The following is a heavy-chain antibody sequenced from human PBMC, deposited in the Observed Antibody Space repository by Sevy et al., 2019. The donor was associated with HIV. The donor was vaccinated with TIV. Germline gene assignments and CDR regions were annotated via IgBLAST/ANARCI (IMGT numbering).Heavy chain of an antibody. CDR3: AKDRKVLLVVYAIPFGVFDI. J-gene: IGHJ3*02. CDR1: GFTFSNHG. V-gene: IGHV3-30*02. CDR2: IRYDGSNE. D-gene: IGHD2-8*02. Sequence: GGSLRLSCAASGFTFSNHGMHWVRQAPGKGLEWVAFIRYDGSNEYYGDSVKGRFTISRDNSKNTLYLQMNSLRPEDTAVYYCAKDRKVLLVVYAIPFGVFDIWGQGTMVTVSS.